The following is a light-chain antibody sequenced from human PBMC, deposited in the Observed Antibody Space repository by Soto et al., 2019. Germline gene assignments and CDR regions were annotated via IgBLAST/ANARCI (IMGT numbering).Light chain of an antibody. CDR2: EVS. CDR3: SSYTRSSTWL. J-gene: IGLJ3*02. V-gene: IGLV2-14*03. Sequence: QSALTQPASVSGSPGQSITISCTGTSSDVGAYNYVSWYQQHPGKAPKLMIYEVSNRPSGVSNRFSGSKSANTASLTISGLQAGDEADYYCSSYTRSSTWLFGGGTTLTVL. CDR1: SSDVGAYNY.